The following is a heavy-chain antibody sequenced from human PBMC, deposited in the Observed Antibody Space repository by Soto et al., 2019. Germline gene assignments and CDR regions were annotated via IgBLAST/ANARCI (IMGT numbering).Heavy chain of an antibody. CDR1: GFTFSSYA. D-gene: IGHD1-26*01. CDR3: SKDPASGGYYNYYGMDV. V-gene: IGHV3-23*01. Sequence: GGSLRLSCAASGFTFSSYAMSWVRQAPGKGLEWVSAISGSGGSTYYADSVKGRFTISRDNSKNTLYLQMNSLRAEDTAVYYCSKDPASGGYYNYYGMDVWGQGTTVTVSS. J-gene: IGHJ6*02. CDR2: ISGSGGST.